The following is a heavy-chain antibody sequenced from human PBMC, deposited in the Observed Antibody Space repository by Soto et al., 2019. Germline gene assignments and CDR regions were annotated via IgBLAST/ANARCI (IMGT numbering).Heavy chain of an antibody. CDR2: IKQDGSER. D-gene: IGHD6-19*01. J-gene: IGHJ4*02. V-gene: IGHV3-7*03. CDR1: GFTFSSSW. Sequence: PGGSLRLSCAASGFTFSSSWMSWVRQAPGKGLEWVACIKQDGSERYYVDSVKGRFTISRDNAKNSLYLQMNSLRAEDTAVYCCAKGGWYPDYWGLGTMVTV. CDR3: AKGGWYPDY.